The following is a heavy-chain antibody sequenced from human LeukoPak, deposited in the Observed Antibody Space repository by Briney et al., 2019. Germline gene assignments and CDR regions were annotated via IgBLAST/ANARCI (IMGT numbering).Heavy chain of an antibody. J-gene: IGHJ4*02. CDR2: ISSSSSYI. D-gene: IGHD3-10*01. V-gene: IGHV3-21*01. Sequence: GGSLRLSCAASGFTFSSYSMNWVRQAPGKGLEWVSSISSSSSYIYYADSVKGRFTISRDNAKNSLYLQMNSLRAEDTAVYYCARDPPSRYQSYGDYWGQGTLVTVSS. CDR1: GFTFSSYS. CDR3: ARDPPSRYQSYGDY.